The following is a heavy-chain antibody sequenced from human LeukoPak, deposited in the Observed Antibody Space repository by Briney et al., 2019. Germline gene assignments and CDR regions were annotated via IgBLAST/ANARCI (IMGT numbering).Heavy chain of an antibody. Sequence: SETLSLTCTVSGGSISSYYWSWIRQPPGKGLEWIGYIYYSGSTNYNPSLKSRVTISVDTSKNRFSLKLSSVTAADTAVYYCARHPSYGGSAFDIWGQGTMVTVSS. CDR1: GGSISSYY. D-gene: IGHD4-17*01. J-gene: IGHJ3*02. V-gene: IGHV4-59*08. CDR2: IYYSGST. CDR3: ARHPSYGGSAFDI.